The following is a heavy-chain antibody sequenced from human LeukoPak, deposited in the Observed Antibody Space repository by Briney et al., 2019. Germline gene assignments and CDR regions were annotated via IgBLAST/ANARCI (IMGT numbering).Heavy chain of an antibody. V-gene: IGHV3-30-3*01. D-gene: IGHD3-22*01. CDR1: GFSFSNYD. CDR2: ISHDGISE. CDR3: AREGPISMVVITYDAFDL. J-gene: IGHJ3*01. Sequence: GGSLRLSCAASGFSFSNYDMSWVRQAPGKGLEWVAFISHDGISEYYTDSVKGRFTISRENSKTTLYLQMNSLRAEDTAMYYCAREGPISMVVITYDAFDLWGRGTVVTVSS.